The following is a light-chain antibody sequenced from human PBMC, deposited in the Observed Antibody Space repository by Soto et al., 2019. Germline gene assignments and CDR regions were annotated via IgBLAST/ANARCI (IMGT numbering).Light chain of an antibody. V-gene: IGKV3-20*01. CDR1: QSVSSFF. Sequence: VLTHPPVTLSLLQGQRATLSCRASQSVSSFFSRGQATRLLIYGASSRATGVPDRFSGGGSGTDFTLTISRLEPEDFAVYYCQQFVNSLTWTVGQGT. J-gene: IGKJ1*01. CDR3: QQFVNSLTWT. CDR2: GAS.